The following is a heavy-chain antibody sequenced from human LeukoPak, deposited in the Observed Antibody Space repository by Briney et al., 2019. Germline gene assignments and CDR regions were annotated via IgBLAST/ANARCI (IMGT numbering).Heavy chain of an antibody. CDR1: GFTFDDYA. D-gene: IGHD3-22*01. Sequence: GGSLRLSCAASGFTFDDYAMHWVRQDPGKGLEWVSGISWNSGSIGYADSVKGRFTISRDNAKNSLYLQMNSLRAEDTALYYCAKDILPNYYDSSGYYNYWGQGTLVTVSS. J-gene: IGHJ4*02. CDR3: AKDILPNYYDSSGYYNY. V-gene: IGHV3-9*01. CDR2: ISWNSGSI.